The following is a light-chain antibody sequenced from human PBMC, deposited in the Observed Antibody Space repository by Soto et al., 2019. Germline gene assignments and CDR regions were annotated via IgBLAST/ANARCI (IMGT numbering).Light chain of an antibody. CDR3: QQYGSSFRYT. CDR2: GAS. Sequence: EIVLTQSPGTLSLSPGERATLSCRASQSVNGNYLTWYQQKPGQAPRLLIYGASSRATGIPDRFRGSGPGTDFPLTISRLEPEDFAVYYCQQYGSSFRYTFGQGTKLEIK. V-gene: IGKV3-20*01. CDR1: QSVNGNY. J-gene: IGKJ2*01.